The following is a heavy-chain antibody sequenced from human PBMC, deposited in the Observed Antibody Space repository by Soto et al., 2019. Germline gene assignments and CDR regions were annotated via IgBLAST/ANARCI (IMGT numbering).Heavy chain of an antibody. V-gene: IGHV3-30*18. J-gene: IGHJ6*02. D-gene: IGHD3-22*01. CDR3: AKGDDSSGYYYESYYYYYGMDV. CDR1: GFTFSSYS. Sequence: GGSLRLSCAASGFTFSSYSMNWVRQAPGKGLEWVAVISYDGSNKYYADSVKGRFTISRDNSKNTLYLQMNSLRAEDTAVYYCAKGDDSSGYYYESYYYYYGMDVWGQGTTVTVSS. CDR2: ISYDGSNK.